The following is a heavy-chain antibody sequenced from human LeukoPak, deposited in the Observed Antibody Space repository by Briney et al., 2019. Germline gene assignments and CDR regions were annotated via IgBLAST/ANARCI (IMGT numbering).Heavy chain of an antibody. CDR1: GLTFSSYW. CDR2: IKQDGSEK. D-gene: IGHD3-10*01. CDR3: ARKGSGVLLWFGELLLGAFDI. V-gene: IGHV3-7*01. Sequence: GGSLRLSCAAPGLTFSSYWMSWFGQAPGKGLEWVANIKQDGSEKYYVDSVKGRFTISRDNAKNSLYLQMNSLRAEDTAVYYCARKGSGVLLWFGELLLGAFDIWGQGTMVTVSS. J-gene: IGHJ3*02.